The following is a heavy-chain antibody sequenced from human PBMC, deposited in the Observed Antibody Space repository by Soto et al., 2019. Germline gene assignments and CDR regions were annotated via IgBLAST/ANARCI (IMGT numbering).Heavy chain of an antibody. D-gene: IGHD5-18*01. CDR1: GGTFSSYT. Sequence: QVQPVQSGAEVKKPGSSVKVSCKASGGTFSSYTISWVRQAPGQGLEWMGRIIPILGIANYAQKFQGRVTSPEDNSTSTAYMELGSLRSEATAVYDCARGQLWYYYYYYGMAVWGQGTTVTVSS. CDR3: ARGQLWYYYYYYGMAV. CDR2: IIPILGIA. J-gene: IGHJ6*02. V-gene: IGHV1-69*02.